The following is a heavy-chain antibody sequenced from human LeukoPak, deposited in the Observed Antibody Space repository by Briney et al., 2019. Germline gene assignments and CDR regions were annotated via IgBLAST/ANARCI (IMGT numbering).Heavy chain of an antibody. V-gene: IGHV4-30-4*01. Sequence: SETLSLTCTVSGGSISSGDYYWSWIRQPPGKGLEWIGYIYYSGSTYYNPSLKSRVTISVDTSKNQFSLKLSSVTAADTAVYYCARGVYYCGSGRFDPWGQGTLATVSS. CDR2: IYYSGST. D-gene: IGHD3-10*01. CDR3: ARGVYYCGSGRFDP. J-gene: IGHJ5*02. CDR1: GGSISSGDYY.